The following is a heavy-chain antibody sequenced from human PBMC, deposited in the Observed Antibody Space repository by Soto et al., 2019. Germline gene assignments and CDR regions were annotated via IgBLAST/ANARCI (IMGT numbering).Heavy chain of an antibody. CDR3: ASLNPRRGNYYDSSGYNYYFDY. CDR2: IFPGDSDT. V-gene: IGHV5-51*01. CDR1: GYSFGAYW. J-gene: IGHJ4*02. D-gene: IGHD3-22*01. Sequence: PGESLKISCQGSGYSFGAYWIGWVRQMPGKGLEWMGIIFPGDSDTRYRPSFQGQVTISVDRSINTAYLQWSSLKASDTAMYYCASLNPRRGNYYDSSGYNYYFDYWGQGTLVTVSS.